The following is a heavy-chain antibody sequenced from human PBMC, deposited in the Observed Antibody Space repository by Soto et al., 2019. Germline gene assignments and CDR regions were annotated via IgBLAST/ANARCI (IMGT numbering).Heavy chain of an antibody. J-gene: IGHJ4*02. CDR3: ADIAVSHTGDY. V-gene: IGHV3-15*01. CDR1: GFTFSNAW. CDR2: IKTKAHGGTT. D-gene: IGHD6-19*01. Sequence: EVQLVESGGGLVKPGESLRLSCAASGFTFSNAWMNWVRQVPGKGLEWVARIKTKAHGGTTDYAAPVKGRFTISRDDSKNTLYLQMNSLKTEDAGMDYCADIAVSHTGDYWGQGTLVTVSS.